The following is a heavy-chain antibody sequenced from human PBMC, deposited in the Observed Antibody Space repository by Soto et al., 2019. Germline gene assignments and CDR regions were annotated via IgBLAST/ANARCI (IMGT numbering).Heavy chain of an antibody. CDR2: INDQGGSP. CDR1: GFTFSNYW. V-gene: IGHV3-74*01. CDR3: TKGSHYDILTAYHAFDF. D-gene: IGHD3-9*01. J-gene: IGHJ4*02. Sequence: GGSLRLSCAASGFTFSNYWMHWVRQAPGKGLVWISRINDQGGSPTYADSVKGRFTISRDNSKNTVFLQMNSLRAEDTAVYFCTKGSHYDILTAYHAFDFWGPGTLVTVSS.